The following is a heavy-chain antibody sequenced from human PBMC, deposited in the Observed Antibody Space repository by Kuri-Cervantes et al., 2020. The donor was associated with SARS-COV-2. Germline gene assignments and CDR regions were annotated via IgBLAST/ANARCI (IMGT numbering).Heavy chain of an antibody. CDR1: GYSISSGYY. CDR2: IYHSGST. CDR3: ASVPYGSGSYAYYFDY. D-gene: IGHD3-10*01. Sequence: SETLSLTCTVSGYSISSGYYWGWIRQPPGKGPEWIGSIYHSGSTYYNPSLKSRVTISVDTSKNQFSLKLSSVTAADTAVYYCASVPYGSGSYAYYFDYWGQGTLVTVSS. V-gene: IGHV4-38-2*02. J-gene: IGHJ4*02.